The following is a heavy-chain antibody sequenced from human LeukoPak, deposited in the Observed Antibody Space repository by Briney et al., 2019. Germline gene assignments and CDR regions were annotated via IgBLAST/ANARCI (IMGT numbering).Heavy chain of an antibody. Sequence: PGGSLRLSCAASGFTFSSYAMSWVRQAPGKGLEWVSSISGSGSTTYYADTVKGRFTISRDNSKNTLYLQMNSLRGEDTALYYCAKTGGTYYGSDYWGQGTLATVSS. J-gene: IGHJ4*02. D-gene: IGHD1-26*01. CDR1: GFTFSSYA. CDR2: ISGSGSTT. CDR3: AKTGGTYYGSDY. V-gene: IGHV3-23*01.